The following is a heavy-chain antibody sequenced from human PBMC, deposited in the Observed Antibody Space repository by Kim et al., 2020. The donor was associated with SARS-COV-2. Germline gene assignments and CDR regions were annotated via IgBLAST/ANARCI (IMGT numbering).Heavy chain of an antibody. Sequence: LKSGVTISVDASKNQFALKLSSVTAADTAVYYCARHAKQGGPGYYYGMDVWGQGTTVTVSS. J-gene: IGHJ6*02. D-gene: IGHD3-16*01. CDR3: ARHAKQGGPGYYYGMDV. V-gene: IGHV4-59*08.